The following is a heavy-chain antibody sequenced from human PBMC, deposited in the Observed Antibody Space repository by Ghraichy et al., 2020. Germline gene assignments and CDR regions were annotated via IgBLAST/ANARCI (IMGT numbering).Heavy chain of an antibody. CDR3: AREHETFAY. CDR1: GFSFSTYW. CDR2: INEGGNRQ. J-gene: IGHJ4*02. V-gene: IGHV3-7*03. Sequence: GGSLRLSCAASGFSFSTYWMNWIRQAPGKGLEWVANINEGGNRQLYVDSVKGRFTISRDNTRNSLYLHMSSLRVEDTAIYYCAREHETFAYWGQGILVTVSS.